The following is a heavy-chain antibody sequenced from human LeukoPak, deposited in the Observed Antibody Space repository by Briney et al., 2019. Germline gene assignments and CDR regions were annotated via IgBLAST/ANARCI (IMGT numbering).Heavy chain of an antibody. CDR1: GFTFSSYD. CDR2: IGTAGDT. CDR3: ARGPAGYCSGGSCYFDY. J-gene: IGHJ4*02. D-gene: IGHD2-15*01. Sequence: TGGSLRLPCAASGFTFSSYDMHWVRQATGKGLERVSAIGTAGDTYYPGSVKGRFTISRENAKNSLYLQMNSLRAGDTAVYYCARGPAGYCSGGSCYFDYWGQGTLVTVSS. V-gene: IGHV3-13*01.